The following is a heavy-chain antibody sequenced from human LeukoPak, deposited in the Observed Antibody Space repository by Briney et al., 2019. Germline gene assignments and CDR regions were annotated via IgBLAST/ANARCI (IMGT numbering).Heavy chain of an antibody. Sequence: GGSLRLSCAASGFNFTNYAMNWVRQAPGRGLEWVSLISSSGGSTYYAGSVKGRFTISRDNSKSTLYLQMNSVRAEDTAIYYCAKDGPTAIPSWFDPWGQGTLVTVSS. CDR3: AKDGPTAIPSWFDP. CDR1: GFNFTNYA. D-gene: IGHD2-21*02. CDR2: ISSSGGST. V-gene: IGHV3-23*01. J-gene: IGHJ5*02.